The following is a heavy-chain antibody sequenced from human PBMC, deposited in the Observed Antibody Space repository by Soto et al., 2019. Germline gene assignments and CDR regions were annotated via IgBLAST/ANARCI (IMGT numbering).Heavy chain of an antibody. V-gene: IGHV3-49*03. D-gene: IGHD3-3*01. CDR2: IRSKAYGGTT. CDR1: GFTFGDYA. CDR3: TITKRGYVLRFLEWLIEGDY. J-gene: IGHJ4*02. Sequence: GGSPRLSCTASGFTFGDYAMSWFRQAPGKGLEWVGFIRSKAYGGTTEYAASVKGRFTISRDDSKSIAYLQMNSLKTEDTAVYYCTITKRGYVLRFLEWLIEGDYWGQGTLVTVSS.